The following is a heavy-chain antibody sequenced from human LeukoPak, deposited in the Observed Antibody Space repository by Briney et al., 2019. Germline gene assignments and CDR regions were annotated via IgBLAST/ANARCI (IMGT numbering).Heavy chain of an antibody. D-gene: IGHD6-13*01. J-gene: IGHJ5*02. CDR1: GYTFTGYY. CDR3: ARDLAIAAAVVLWWFDP. V-gene: IGHV1-2*02. Sequence: GASVSLSCTASGYTFTGYYMHWVRHAPGQGLEWMGWINPNSGGTNYAQKFQGRVTMTRDTSISTAYMELSRLRSDDTAVYYCARDLAIAAAVVLWWFDPWGQGTLVTVSS. CDR2: INPNSGGT.